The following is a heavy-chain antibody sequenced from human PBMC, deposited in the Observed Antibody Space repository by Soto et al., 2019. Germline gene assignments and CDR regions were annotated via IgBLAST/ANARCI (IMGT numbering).Heavy chain of an antibody. CDR2: ISSSGSTI. CDR3: AREEPGSGWYLGAFDI. Sequence: GFLRLSGAAAGFTFSIYEMICVRQAPGKGLEWVSYISSSGSTIYYADSVKGRFTISRDNAKNSLYLQMNSLRAEDTAVYYCAREEPGSGWYLGAFDIWGQGTMVTVSS. J-gene: IGHJ3*02. V-gene: IGHV3-48*03. D-gene: IGHD6-19*01. CDR1: GFTFSIYE.